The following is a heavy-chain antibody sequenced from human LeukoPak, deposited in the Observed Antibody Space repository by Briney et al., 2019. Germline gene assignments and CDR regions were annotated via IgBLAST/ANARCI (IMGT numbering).Heavy chain of an antibody. CDR2: IYSSGST. D-gene: IGHD1-26*01. Sequence: SETLSLTCTVSGGSINSNGYYWGWIRQTPGKGLEWIGSIYSSGSTYYNPSLKIRVSVSTYTSKNQFSLQLASATAADTAVNYCARHLGWEPSGYWRQATLLTVS. V-gene: IGHV4-39*01. J-gene: IGHJ4*02. CDR1: GGSINSNGYY. CDR3: ARHLGWEPSGY.